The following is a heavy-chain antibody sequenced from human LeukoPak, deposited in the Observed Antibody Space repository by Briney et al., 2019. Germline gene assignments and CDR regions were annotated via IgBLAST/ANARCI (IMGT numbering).Heavy chain of an antibody. D-gene: IGHD3-10*01. Sequence: GGSLRLSCAASGFTVSTKYMNWIRQAPGKGLEWVSILYSGSDTYYANSVKGRFTISRDSSKNILFLQMNDLRAEDTAVYYCARVGDHFHWYLDLWGRGTLVTVSS. CDR1: GFTVSTKY. CDR3: ARVGDHFHWYLDL. J-gene: IGHJ2*01. V-gene: IGHV3-53*01. CDR2: LYSGSDT.